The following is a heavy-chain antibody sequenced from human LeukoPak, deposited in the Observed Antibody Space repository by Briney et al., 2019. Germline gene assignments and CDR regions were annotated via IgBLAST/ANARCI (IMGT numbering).Heavy chain of an antibody. CDR2: IYYSGSP. J-gene: IGHJ4*02. Sequence: KTSVPLSLTCTVSGRSISCISYYWGWIRQPPGKGLDWIGSIYYSGSPYYNPSLKSRVTITGDTSKNQFSLKLRSVTAADTAIYYCARQQLYVGIGMVDYFDYWGQGIRVTVSS. CDR3: ARQQLYVGIGMVDYFDY. V-gene: IGHV4-39*07. CDR1: GRSISCISYY. D-gene: IGHD6-13*01.